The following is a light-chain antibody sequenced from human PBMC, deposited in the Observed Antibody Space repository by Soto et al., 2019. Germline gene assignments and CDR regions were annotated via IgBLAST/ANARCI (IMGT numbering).Light chain of an antibody. V-gene: IGKV3-15*01. CDR3: QQYNNWPPLVT. CDR2: GAS. CDR1: QSVSSN. J-gene: IGKJ4*01. Sequence: EIVMTQAPATLSVSPGERAALSCTASQSVSSNLAWYQQKPGQAPRLLIYGASTRSTGIPARFSGSGSGTEFTLTISSLQSEDFAVYYCQQYNNWPPLVTFGGRTKVEIK.